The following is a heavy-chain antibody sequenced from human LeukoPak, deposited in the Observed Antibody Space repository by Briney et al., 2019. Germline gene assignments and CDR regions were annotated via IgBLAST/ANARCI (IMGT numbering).Heavy chain of an antibody. CDR1: GFTFSNYE. J-gene: IGHJ6*02. CDR2: IHISGSTV. CDR3: ARGTAVGWGMDV. D-gene: IGHD1-1*01. V-gene: IGHV3-48*03. Sequence: VRPGGALRLSCAGSGFTFSNYEMSWVRPAQGKGLEGLSYIHISGSTVYYAHSVKGRFPVSRDNAKSSLYLQMHSLRAEDTAIYYCARGTAVGWGMDVWGQGTTVTVSS.